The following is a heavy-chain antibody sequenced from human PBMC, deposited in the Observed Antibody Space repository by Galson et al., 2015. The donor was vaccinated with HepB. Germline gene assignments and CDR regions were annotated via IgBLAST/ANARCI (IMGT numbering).Heavy chain of an antibody. CDR3: AKNRTNYFDS. CDR1: GFTFDNSA. V-gene: IGHV3-23*01. J-gene: IGHJ4*02. D-gene: IGHD1-14*01. Sequence: SLRLSCAASGFTFDNSAMAWVRQAPGRGLEWVSTISGPGTSTNTADSVRGRFMIFRDNSQNTLDLQMNSLRVEDTAVYYCAKNRTNYFDSWGRGTLVTVS. CDR2: ISGPGTST.